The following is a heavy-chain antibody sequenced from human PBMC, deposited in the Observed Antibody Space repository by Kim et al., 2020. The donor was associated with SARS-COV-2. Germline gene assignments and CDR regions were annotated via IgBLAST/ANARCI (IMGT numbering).Heavy chain of an antibody. CDR2: ISSSGSTI. CDR1: GFTFSDYY. Sequence: GGSLRLSCAASGFTFSDYYMSWIRQAPGKGLEWVSYISSSGSTIYYADSVKGRFTISRDNAKNSLYLQMNSLRAEDTAVYYCARDLWFGGDNWFDPWGQGTLVTVSS. V-gene: IGHV3-11*01. CDR3: ARDLWFGGDNWFDP. D-gene: IGHD3-10*01. J-gene: IGHJ5*02.